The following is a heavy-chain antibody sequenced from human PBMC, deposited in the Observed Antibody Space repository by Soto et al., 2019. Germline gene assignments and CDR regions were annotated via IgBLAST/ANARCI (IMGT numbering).Heavy chain of an antibody. V-gene: IGHV3-30-3*01. J-gene: IGHJ6*02. Sequence: QVQLVESGGGVVQPGRSLRLSCAASGFTFSSYAMHWVRQAPGKGLEWVAVISYDGGNNYYADSVKGRFTISRDNSKNTLYLQMNSLRAEDTAVYYCARDPASVYRYGMDVWGQGTTVTVSS. D-gene: IGHD2-2*01. CDR1: GFTFSSYA. CDR3: ARDPASVYRYGMDV. CDR2: ISYDGGNN.